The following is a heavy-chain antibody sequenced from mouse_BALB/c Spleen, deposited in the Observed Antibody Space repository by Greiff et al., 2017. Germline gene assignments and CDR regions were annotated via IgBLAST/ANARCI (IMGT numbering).Heavy chain of an antibody. Sequence: QVQLQQSAAELARPGASVKMSCKASGYTFTSYTMHWVNQRPGQGLEWIGYINPSSGYTEYNQKFKDKTTLTADKSSSTAYMQLSSLTSEDSAVYYCARREPPFAYWGQGTLVTVSA. CDR1: GYTFTSYT. J-gene: IGHJ3*01. V-gene: IGHV1-4*02. CDR3: ARREPPFAY. CDR2: INPSSGYT.